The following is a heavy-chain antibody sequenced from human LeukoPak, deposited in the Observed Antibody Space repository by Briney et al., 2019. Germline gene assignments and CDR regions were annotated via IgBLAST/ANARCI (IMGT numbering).Heavy chain of an antibody. CDR1: GFTFSDYY. CDR3: ARDYYDSSGYFRFDY. CDR2: ISSSGSTI. V-gene: IGHV3-11*04. Sequence: PGGSLRLSCAASGFTFSDYYMSWIRQAPGKGLEWVSYISSSGSTIYYAGSVKGRFTISRDNAKNSLYLQMNSLRAEDTAVYYCARDYYDSSGYFRFDYWGQGTLVTVSS. J-gene: IGHJ4*02. D-gene: IGHD3-22*01.